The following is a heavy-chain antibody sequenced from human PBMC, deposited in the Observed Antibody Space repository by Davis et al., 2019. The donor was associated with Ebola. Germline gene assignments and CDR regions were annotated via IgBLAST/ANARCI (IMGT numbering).Heavy chain of an antibody. CDR1: GFTFSTYS. Sequence: GGSLRLSCAASGFTFSTYSMNWVRQAPGKGLEWVSAISGGGGSAYYADSVKGRFTISRDNAKKSLYLQMNSLRPEDTAVYYCARDSDDYCFDYWGQGTLVTVSS. CDR2: ISGGGGSA. J-gene: IGHJ4*02. V-gene: IGHV3-21*01. CDR3: ARDSDDYCFDY. D-gene: IGHD2-21*02.